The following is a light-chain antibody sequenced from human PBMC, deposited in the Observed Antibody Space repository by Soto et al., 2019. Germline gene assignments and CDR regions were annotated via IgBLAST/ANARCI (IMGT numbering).Light chain of an antibody. Sequence: EIVLTQSPGPLSLSPGERATLSCRASQSVSNNYLAWYQQKPGQAPRLLIYGASNRATGIPDRFSGSGSGTEFTLTISSLEPEDFAVYYCQQYGSSPRTFGQGTKVDIK. CDR3: QQYGSSPRT. CDR2: GAS. J-gene: IGKJ1*01. V-gene: IGKV3-20*01. CDR1: QSVSNNY.